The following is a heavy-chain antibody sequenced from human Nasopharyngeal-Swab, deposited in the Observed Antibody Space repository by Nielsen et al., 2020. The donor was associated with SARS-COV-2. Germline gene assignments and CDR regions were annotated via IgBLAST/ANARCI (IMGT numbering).Heavy chain of an antibody. CDR3: AAATSLDYYYYYGMDV. V-gene: IGHV3-21*01. CDR1: GFTFSSYG. J-gene: IGHJ6*02. CDR2: ISSSSSYI. Sequence: GESLKISCAASGFTFSSYGMHWVRQAPGKGLEWVSSISSSSSYIYYADSVKGRFTISRDNAKNSLYLQMNSLRAEDTAVYYCAAATSLDYYYYYGMDVWGQGTTVTVSS. D-gene: IGHD1-26*01.